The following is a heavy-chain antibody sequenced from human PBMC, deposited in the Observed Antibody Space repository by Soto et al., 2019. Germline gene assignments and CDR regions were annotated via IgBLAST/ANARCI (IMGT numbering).Heavy chain of an antibody. D-gene: IGHD3-3*01. CDR1: GGSISSYY. Sequence: PSETLSLTCTVSGGSISSYYWSWIRQPPGKGLEWIGYIYYSGSTNYNPSLKSRVTISVDTSKNQFSLKLSSVTAADTAVYYCARQGITIFGVARVDYYYMDVWGKGTTVTVSS. J-gene: IGHJ6*03. CDR3: ARQGITIFGVARVDYYYMDV. V-gene: IGHV4-59*08. CDR2: IYYSGST.